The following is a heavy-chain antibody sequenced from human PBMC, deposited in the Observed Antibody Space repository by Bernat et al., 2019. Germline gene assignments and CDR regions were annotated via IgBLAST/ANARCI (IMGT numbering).Heavy chain of an antibody. Sequence: QVQLVESGGGVVQPGRSLRLSCAASGFTFSSYAMHWVRQAPGKGLEWVAVIWYDGSNKYYADSVKGRFTISRDNSKNTLYLQMNSLRAEDTAVYYCARGPVAGTGNDYWGQGTLVTVSS. CDR1: GFTFSSYA. CDR3: ARGPVAGTGNDY. V-gene: IGHV3-33*01. D-gene: IGHD6-19*01. J-gene: IGHJ4*02. CDR2: IWYDGSNK.